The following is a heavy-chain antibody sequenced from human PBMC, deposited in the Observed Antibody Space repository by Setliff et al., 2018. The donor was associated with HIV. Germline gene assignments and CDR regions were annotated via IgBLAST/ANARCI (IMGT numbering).Heavy chain of an antibody. Sequence: GGSLRLSCTASGFTFGDYTMSWVRQAPGKGLEWVGLIRSEVYGGTTEYAASVKGRFTISRDDSKSIAYLQMNSLRAEDTAVYYCAKTYYYDSSGYYYFDSWGQGTLVTVSS. CDR3: AKTYYYDSSGYYYFDS. CDR2: IRSEVYGGTT. J-gene: IGHJ4*02. CDR1: GFTFGDYT. V-gene: IGHV3-49*04. D-gene: IGHD3-22*01.